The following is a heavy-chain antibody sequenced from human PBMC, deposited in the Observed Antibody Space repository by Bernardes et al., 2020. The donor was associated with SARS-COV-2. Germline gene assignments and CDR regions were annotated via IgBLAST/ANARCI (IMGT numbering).Heavy chain of an antibody. CDR1: GFTFSSYG. CDR2: ISYHGTYK. D-gene: IGHD1-26*01. V-gene: IGHV3-30*18. J-gene: IGHJ4*02. Sequence: GGSLRLSCVASGFTFSSYGMHWLRQAPGKGLEWVSVISYHGTYKYYSDSVKGRFTISRDSSKNTVYLQMSSLKTEDTAVYYCAKDASRWDLLLYYFDYWGQGTLVTVSS. CDR3: AKDASRWDLLLYYFDY.